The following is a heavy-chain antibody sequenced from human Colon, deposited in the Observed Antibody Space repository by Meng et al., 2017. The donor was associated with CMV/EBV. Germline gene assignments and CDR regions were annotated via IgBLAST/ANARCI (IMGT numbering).Heavy chain of an antibody. J-gene: IGHJ6*02. CDR3: AREMATITRNHYYYYGMDV. Sequence: ASVKVSCKASGYIFTSFFIHWLRQAPGQGLEWMGWINPNSGGTNYAQKFKGRVTMTRDTSINTAYMELSRLRSDDTAVYYCAREMATITRNHYYYYGMDVWGQGTTVTVSS. CDR1: GYIFTSFF. CDR2: INPNSGGT. D-gene: IGHD5-24*01. V-gene: IGHV1-2*02.